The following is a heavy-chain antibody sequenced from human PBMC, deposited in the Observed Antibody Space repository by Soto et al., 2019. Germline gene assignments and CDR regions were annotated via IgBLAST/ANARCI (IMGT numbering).Heavy chain of an antibody. CDR1: GFTFSSYW. CDR2: IKGDGSEK. CDR3: GRGTIGPGLDH. V-gene: IGHV3-7*01. D-gene: IGHD3-3*01. Sequence: EVQLVESGGGLVQPGGSLRLSCAASGFTFSSYWINWVRQTPGKGLEWVANIKGDGSEKYYVDSLKGRFTISRDNAKNSLYLHMNSLKVEDTAVYYCGRGTIGPGLDHWGQGTLVTVSS. J-gene: IGHJ4*02.